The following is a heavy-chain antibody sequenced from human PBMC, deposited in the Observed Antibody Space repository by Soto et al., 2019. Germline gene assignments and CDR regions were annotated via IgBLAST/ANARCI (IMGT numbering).Heavy chain of an antibody. D-gene: IGHD3-10*01. J-gene: IGHJ4*01. CDR2: IYSGGST. CDR1: GGSINTYY. CDR3: ARGPGGFGEFSLDY. Sequence: QVQLQEWGPGLVKPSETLSLTCTVSGGSINTYYWSWIRQAAGKGLECIGRIYSGGSTNYNPSLMSRASVSVEMPKTQFYQKLSSVTAADTAVYYCARGPGGFGEFSLDYWGHGTLVTVS. V-gene: IGHV4-4*07.